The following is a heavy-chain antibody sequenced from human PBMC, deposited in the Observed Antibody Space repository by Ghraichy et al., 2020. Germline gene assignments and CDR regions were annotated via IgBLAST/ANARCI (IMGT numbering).Heavy chain of an antibody. D-gene: IGHD3-16*01. J-gene: IGHJ4*02. V-gene: IGHV6-1*01. CDR3: ARGSHAYVY. Sequence: SQTLSLTCAISGDSVSSNSATWSWIRPSPSRGLEWLGRIYYRSKWSYDYAVSVKSRITINPDTSKNQFSLQLNSVTPEDTAVYYCARGSHAYVYWGQGTLVTVSS. CDR2: IYYRSKWSY. CDR1: GDSVSSNSAT.